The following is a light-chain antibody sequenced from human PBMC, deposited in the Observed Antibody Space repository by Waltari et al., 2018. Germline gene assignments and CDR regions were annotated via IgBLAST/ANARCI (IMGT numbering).Light chain of an antibody. Sequence: DIQMTQSPSTLSASVGDRVTITCRARQNISRWMAWYQHKPGKAPKLLIYKASSLEGGVPSRFGGSGSGTEFTLTISSLQPDDFATYFCQQYYTYSPFTFGQGTRLEIK. J-gene: IGKJ5*01. CDR3: QQYYTYSPFT. V-gene: IGKV1-5*03. CDR1: QNISRW. CDR2: KAS.